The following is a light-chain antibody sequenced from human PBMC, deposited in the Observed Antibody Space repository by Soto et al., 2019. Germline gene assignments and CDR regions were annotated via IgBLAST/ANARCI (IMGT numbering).Light chain of an antibody. J-gene: IGLJ1*01. V-gene: IGLV2-8*01. CDR1: SSDVGGYNY. CDR3: TSYAGGNNV. Sequence: QSVLTQPPSASGSPGQSVTISCTGTSSDVGGYNYVSWYQQNPGKVPKLMIYEVNKRPSGVPDRFSGSKSGNTASLTVSGLQAEDEADYYCTSYAGGNNVFGTGTKVTAL. CDR2: EVN.